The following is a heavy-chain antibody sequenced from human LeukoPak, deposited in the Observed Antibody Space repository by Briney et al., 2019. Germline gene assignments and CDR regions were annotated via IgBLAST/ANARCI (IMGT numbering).Heavy chain of an antibody. J-gene: IGHJ2*01. CDR1: GFTFSSYG. D-gene: IGHD3-16*01. V-gene: IGHV3-30*03. CDR3: AREITLQSASYYRYFDL. Sequence: GGSLRLSCAASGFTFSSYGMHWVRQAPGKGLEWLTVISHDGNNKYYADSVKGRFTIPRDNSKNTLYLQMNSLRTEDTAVYYCAREITLQSASYYRYFDLWGRGTLVTVSS. CDR2: ISHDGNNK.